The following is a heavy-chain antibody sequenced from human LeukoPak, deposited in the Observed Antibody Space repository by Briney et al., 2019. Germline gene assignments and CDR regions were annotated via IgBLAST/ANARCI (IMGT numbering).Heavy chain of an antibody. J-gene: IGHJ4*02. CDR2: ISSSSSCI. Sequence: GGSLRLSCAASGFTFSSYSMNWVRQAPGKGLEWVSSISSSSSCIYYADSVKGRFTISRDNAKNSLYLQMNSLRAEDTAVYYCARVERRNGFDYWGQGTLVTVSS. CDR3: ARVERRNGFDY. V-gene: IGHV3-21*01. CDR1: GFTFSSYS. D-gene: IGHD1-1*01.